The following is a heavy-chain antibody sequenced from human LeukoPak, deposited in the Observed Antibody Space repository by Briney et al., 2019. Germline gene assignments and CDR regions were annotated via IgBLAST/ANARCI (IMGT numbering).Heavy chain of an antibody. Sequence: PSETLSLTCTVSGGSISSHYWSWIRQPPGKGLEWIGYIYYSGSTYYNPSLKSRVTISVDTSKNQFSLKLSSVTAADTAVYYCARLKRSLNWFDPWGQGTLVTVSS. CDR2: IYYSGST. CDR3: ARLKRSLNWFDP. CDR1: GGSISSHY. D-gene: IGHD2-15*01. V-gene: IGHV4-59*06. J-gene: IGHJ5*02.